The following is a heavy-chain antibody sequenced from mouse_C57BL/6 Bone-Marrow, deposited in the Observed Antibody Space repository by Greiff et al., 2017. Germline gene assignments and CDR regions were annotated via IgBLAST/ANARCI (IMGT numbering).Heavy chain of an antibody. CDR3: ARNDYDRFAY. V-gene: IGHV1-69*01. CDR2: IDPSDSYT. J-gene: IGHJ3*01. D-gene: IGHD2-4*01. Sequence: QVQLQQPGAELVMPGASVKLSCKASGYTFTSYWMHWVKQRPGQGLEWIGEIDPSDSYTNYNQKFKGKSTLTVDKSSSTAYMQLSSRTSEDSAVYYCARNDYDRFAYWGQGTLVTVSA. CDR1: GYTFTSYW.